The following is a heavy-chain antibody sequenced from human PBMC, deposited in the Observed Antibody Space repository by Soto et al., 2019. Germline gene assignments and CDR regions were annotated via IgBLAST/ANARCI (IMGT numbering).Heavy chain of an antibody. CDR3: ARENPDNNWFDP. CDR2: IYYSGST. J-gene: IGHJ5*02. Sequence: SETLSLTCTVSGGSISSGGYYWSWIRQHPGKGLEWIGYIYYSGSTYYNPSLRSRVTISVDTSKNQLSLKLSSVTAANTAVYYCARENPDNNWFDPWGQGTLVTVSS. V-gene: IGHV4-31*03. CDR1: GGSISSGGYY.